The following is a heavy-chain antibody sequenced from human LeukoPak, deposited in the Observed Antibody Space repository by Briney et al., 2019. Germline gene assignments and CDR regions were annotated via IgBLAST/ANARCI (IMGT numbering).Heavy chain of an antibody. CDR1: GYTFTSYG. CDR2: ISAYNGNT. Sequence: ASVKVSCKASGYTFTSYGIIWVRQAPGQGLEWMGWISAYNGNTDYAQKVQGRVTMTTDTSTSTAYMELSSLRSEDTAVYYCARFFDSSGQKGYAFDIWGQGTMVTVSS. CDR3: ARFFDSSGQKGYAFDI. D-gene: IGHD3-22*01. V-gene: IGHV1-18*01. J-gene: IGHJ3*02.